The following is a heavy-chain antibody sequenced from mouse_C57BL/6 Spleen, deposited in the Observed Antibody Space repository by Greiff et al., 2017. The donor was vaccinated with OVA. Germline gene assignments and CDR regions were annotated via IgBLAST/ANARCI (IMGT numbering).Heavy chain of an antibody. CDR2: IDPSDSYT. CDR3: ARSFYDYDGHY. Sequence: VQLQPPGAELVKPGASVKLSCKASGYTFTSYWMQWVQQRPGQGLEWIGEIDPSDSYTNYKQKFKGKATLTVDTSSSTAYMQLSSLTSEDAAVYYCARSFYDYDGHYWGQGTTLTVSS. J-gene: IGHJ2*01. D-gene: IGHD2-4*01. CDR1: GYTFTSYW. V-gene: IGHV1-50*01.